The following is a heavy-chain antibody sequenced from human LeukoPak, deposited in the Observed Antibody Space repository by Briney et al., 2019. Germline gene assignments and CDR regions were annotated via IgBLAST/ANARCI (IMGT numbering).Heavy chain of an antibody. J-gene: IGHJ5*02. CDR1: GFTFSSYW. D-gene: IGHD3-22*01. CDR3: ARLGQYPDNYYDSSGYSDWFDP. Sequence: PGGSLRLSCAASGFTFSSYWMSWVRQAPGKGLEWVANLKQDGGEKYYVDSVKGRFTISRDNAKNSLYLQMNSLRAEDTAVYYCARLGQYPDNYYDSSGYSDWFDPWGQGTLVTVSS. CDR2: LKQDGGEK. V-gene: IGHV3-7*01.